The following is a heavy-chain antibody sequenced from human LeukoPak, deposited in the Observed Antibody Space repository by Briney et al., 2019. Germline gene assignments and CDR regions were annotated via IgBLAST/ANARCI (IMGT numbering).Heavy chain of an antibody. Sequence: GESLKISCKGSGYSFTGYWIGWVRQMPGKGLEWMGIIYPGDSDTRYSPSFQGQVTISADKSISTAYLQWSSLKASDTAMYYCARRYCSGGSCYPIDAFDIWGQGTMVTVSS. D-gene: IGHD2-15*01. CDR1: GYSFTGYW. CDR3: ARRYCSGGSCYPIDAFDI. CDR2: IYPGDSDT. J-gene: IGHJ3*02. V-gene: IGHV5-51*01.